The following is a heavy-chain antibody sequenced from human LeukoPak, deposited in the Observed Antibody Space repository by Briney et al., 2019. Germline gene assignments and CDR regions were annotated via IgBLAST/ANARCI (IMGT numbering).Heavy chain of an antibody. CDR1: GGSISSYY. J-gene: IGHJ5*02. V-gene: IGHV4-59*12. CDR2: IYYSGST. Sequence: SETLSLTCTVSGGSISSYYWSWIQQPPGKGLEWIGYIYYSGSTYYNPSLKSRVTISVDTSKNQFSLKLSSVTAADTAVYYCAREAVTPGGNWFDPWGQGTLVTVSS. D-gene: IGHD3-10*01. CDR3: AREAVTPGGNWFDP.